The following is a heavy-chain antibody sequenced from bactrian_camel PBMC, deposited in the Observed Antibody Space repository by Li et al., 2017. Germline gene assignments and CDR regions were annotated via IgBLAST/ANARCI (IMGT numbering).Heavy chain of an antibody. Sequence: VQLVESGGGSVRIGGSLTLACVASRGFDDADAEWGWFRQAPGKGLEWVSDINSSGRSTNYADSVKGRFAISRDNAKNTLLLQLNTLKTEDTAMYYCTSRDGWWAFTSWGQGTQVTVS. V-gene: IGHV3-1*01. CDR3: TSRDGWWAFTS. CDR1: RGFDDADA. CDR2: INSSGRST. D-gene: IGHD7*01. J-gene: IGHJ4*01.